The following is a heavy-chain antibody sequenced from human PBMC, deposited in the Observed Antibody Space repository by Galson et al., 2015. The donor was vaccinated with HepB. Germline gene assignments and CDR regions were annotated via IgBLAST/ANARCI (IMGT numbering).Heavy chain of an antibody. CDR1: GFTFSDYY. V-gene: IGHV3-11*01. CDR3: ARGWGGY. Sequence: SLRLSCAASGFTFSDYYMSWMRQAPGKGLEWLSYISHSGTTVYHADSLKGRFSISRDNAKNSLYLQMNSLRAEDTAVYYCARGWGGYWGQGALVTVSS. D-gene: IGHD1-26*01. CDR2: ISHSGTTV. J-gene: IGHJ4*02.